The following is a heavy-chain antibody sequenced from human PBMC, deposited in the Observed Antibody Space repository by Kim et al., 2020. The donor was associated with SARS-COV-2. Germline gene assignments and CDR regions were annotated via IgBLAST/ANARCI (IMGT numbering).Heavy chain of an antibody. V-gene: IGHV3-30*18. Sequence: GGSLRLSCAASGFTFNPYGMHWVRPAPGKGLEWVAVISFDGSNKYYADSVKGRFTISRDNSKNTLSLQMNSLRIEDTAVYYCAKSFRGSYFGCDYWGQGTLVTVSS. CDR2: ISFDGSNK. CDR1: GFTFNPYG. D-gene: IGHD1-26*01. J-gene: IGHJ4*02. CDR3: AKSFRGSYFGCDY.